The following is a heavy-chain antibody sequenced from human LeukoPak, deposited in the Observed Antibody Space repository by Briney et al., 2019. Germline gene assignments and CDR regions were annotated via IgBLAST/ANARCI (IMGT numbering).Heavy chain of an antibody. CDR1: GYTFTGYY. J-gene: IGHJ4*02. Sequence: ASVKVSCKASGYTFTGYYMHWVRQAPGQGLEWMGWINPNSGGTNYAQKFQGRVTMTRDTSISTAYMELSRLRSDDTAVCYCTVHYDYVWGSYRYGRDYWGQGTLVTVSS. V-gene: IGHV1-2*02. CDR3: TVHYDYVWGSYRYGRDY. CDR2: INPNSGGT. D-gene: IGHD3-16*02.